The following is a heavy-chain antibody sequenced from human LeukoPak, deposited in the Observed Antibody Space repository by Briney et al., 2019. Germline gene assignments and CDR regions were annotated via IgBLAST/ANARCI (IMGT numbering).Heavy chain of an antibody. J-gene: IGHJ3*02. CDR1: GGSISTYY. CDR2: IYYTGGT. V-gene: IGHV4-59*01. D-gene: IGHD2-15*01. Sequence: SETLSLTCTVSGGSISTYYWSWIRQPPGKGLEWIGYIYYTGGTNYNPSLKSRVTISVDASKNQFSLKLSSVTAADTAVYYCARDRCTGGSCAAFDIWGQGTVVTVSS. CDR3: ARDRCTGGSCAAFDI.